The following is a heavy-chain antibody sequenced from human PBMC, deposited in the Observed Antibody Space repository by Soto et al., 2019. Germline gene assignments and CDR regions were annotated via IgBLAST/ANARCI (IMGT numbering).Heavy chain of an antibody. D-gene: IGHD3-22*01. J-gene: IGHJ4*02. CDR2: IIPIFGTA. CDR3: ASGPKDDYYDSSGSPLDY. Sequence: QVQLVQSGAEVKKPGSSVKVSCKASGGTFSSYAISWVRQAPGQVLEWMGGIIPIFGTANYEQKFQGRVTITADKSTSTAYMELRSMRSEDTAVYYCASGPKDDYYDSSGSPLDYLGQGTLVTVSS. CDR1: GGTFSSYA. V-gene: IGHV1-69*06.